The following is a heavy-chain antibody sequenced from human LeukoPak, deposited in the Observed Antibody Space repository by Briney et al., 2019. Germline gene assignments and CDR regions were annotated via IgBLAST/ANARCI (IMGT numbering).Heavy chain of an antibody. V-gene: IGHV4-39*01. CDR2: IYYSGST. D-gene: IGHD3-10*01. J-gene: IGHJ3*01. CDR1: GGSISSSSYY. CDR3: ARRGVMVRGVIAFDV. Sequence: SETLSPTCTVSGGSISSSSYYWGWIRQPPGKGLGWIGSIYYSGSTYYNPSLKSRVTISVDTSKNQFSLKLSSVTAADTAVYYCARRGVMVRGVIAFDVWGQGTMVTVSS.